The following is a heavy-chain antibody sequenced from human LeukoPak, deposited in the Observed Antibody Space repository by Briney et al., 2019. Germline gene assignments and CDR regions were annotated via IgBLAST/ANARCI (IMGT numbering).Heavy chain of an antibody. J-gene: IGHJ6*03. Sequence: ASVKVSCKASGYTFTGYYMHWVRQAPGQGLEWTGWINPNSGGTNYAQKFQGRVTMTRDTSISTAYMELSRLRSDDTAVYYCARVVGATYYYYYMDVWGKGTTVTVSS. CDR2: INPNSGGT. CDR3: ARVVGATYYYYYMDV. CDR1: GYTFTGYY. V-gene: IGHV1-2*02. D-gene: IGHD1-26*01.